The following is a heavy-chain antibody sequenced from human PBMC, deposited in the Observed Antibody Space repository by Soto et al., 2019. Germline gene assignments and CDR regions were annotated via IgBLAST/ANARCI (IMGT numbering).Heavy chain of an antibody. V-gene: IGHV3-23*01. CDR1: GFTFSSYA. D-gene: IGHD1-26*01. CDR2: ISGSGGST. CDR3: AKTLNQVGATPLDY. J-gene: IGHJ4*02. Sequence: PGGSLRLSCAASGFTFSSYAMSWVRQAPGRGLEWVSAISGSGGSTYYADSVKGRFTIFRDNSKNTLYLQMNSLRAEDTAVYYCAKTLNQVGATPLDYWGQGTLVTVSS.